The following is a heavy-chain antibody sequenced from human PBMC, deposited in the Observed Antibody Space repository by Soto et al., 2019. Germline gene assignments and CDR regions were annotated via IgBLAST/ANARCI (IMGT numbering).Heavy chain of an antibody. CDR1: GFTFGDNL. CDR2: INPDNGNT. CDR3: ARDILAGGPRAKDAFDG. Sequence: QVQLVQSGAEVRKPGASVTISCWASGFTFGDNLINWVRQVPGQSLEWMGWINPDNGNTKYSQRFQGRVTISRHTSASIAYVEGTGLTSDDPDVYYCARDILAGGPRAKDAFDGWGQGTRVTVSS. V-gene: IGHV1-3*01. D-gene: IGHD2-8*02. J-gene: IGHJ3*01.